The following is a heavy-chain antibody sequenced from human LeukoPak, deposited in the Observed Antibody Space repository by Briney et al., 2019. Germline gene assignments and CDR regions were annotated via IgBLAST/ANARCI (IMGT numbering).Heavy chain of an antibody. Sequence: SETLSLTCAVYGGSFSGYYWSWIRQPPGKGLEWIGEINHSGSTNYNPSLKSRVTISVDTSKNQFSLKLSSVTAADTAVYYCASVPPCQYDSSGPCRDYGGQGTLVTVSS. D-gene: IGHD3-22*01. CDR3: ASVPPCQYDSSGPCRDY. CDR1: GGSFSGYY. CDR2: INHSGST. V-gene: IGHV4-34*01. J-gene: IGHJ4*02.